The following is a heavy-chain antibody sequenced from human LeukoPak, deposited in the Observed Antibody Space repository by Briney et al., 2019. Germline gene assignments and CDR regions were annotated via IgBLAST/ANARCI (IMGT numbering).Heavy chain of an antibody. V-gene: IGHV3-15*01. CDR1: GFTFSNAW. Sequence: GGSLRLSCAASGFTFSNAWMSWVRQAPGKGLEWVGRIKGKTDGGTTDYAAPVKGRFTISRDDSKNTLYLQMNSLKTEDTAVYYCTTDPGSGWSGGAFDIWGQGTMVTVSS. D-gene: IGHD6-19*01. J-gene: IGHJ3*02. CDR2: IKGKTDGGTT. CDR3: TTDPGSGWSGGAFDI.